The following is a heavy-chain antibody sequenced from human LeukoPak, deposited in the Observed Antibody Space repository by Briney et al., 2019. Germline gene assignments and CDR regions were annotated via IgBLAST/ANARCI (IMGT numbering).Heavy chain of an antibody. CDR3: ARLPFTYYYGSGTNQDAFDI. CDR1: GGSFSGYY. J-gene: IGHJ3*02. V-gene: IGHV4-34*01. CDR2: INHSGST. D-gene: IGHD3-10*01. Sequence: KASETLSLTCAVYGGSFSGYYWSWIRQPPGKGLEWIGEINHSGSTNYNPSLKSRVTISVDTSKNQFSLKLSSVTAADTAVYYCARLPFTYYYGSGTNQDAFDIWGQGTMVTVSS.